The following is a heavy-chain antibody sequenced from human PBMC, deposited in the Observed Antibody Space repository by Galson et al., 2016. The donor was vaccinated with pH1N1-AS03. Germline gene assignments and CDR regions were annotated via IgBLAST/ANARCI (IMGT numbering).Heavy chain of an antibody. V-gene: IGHV4-61*08. CDR2: VFYTGAT. J-gene: IGHJ6*02. CDR3: ARDASGLDV. CDR1: RGSVSTDDYF. Sequence: LSLTCTVSRGSVSTDDYFWTWIRQPPGKGLEWIGHVFYTGATNYNPSVKGRVTISIDTSNNKFSLRLNSVSASDTAVYYCARDASGLDVWGQGTTVTVS.